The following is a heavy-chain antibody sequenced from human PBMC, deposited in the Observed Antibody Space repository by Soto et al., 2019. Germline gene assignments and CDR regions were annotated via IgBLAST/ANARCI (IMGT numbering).Heavy chain of an antibody. Sequence: PSETLSLTCTVSGGSISSGDYYWSWIRQPPGKGLEWIGYIYYSGSTYYNPSLKSRVTISVDTSKNQFSLKLSSVTAADTAVYYCARDEVRDLGFDYWGQGTLVTAPQ. J-gene: IGHJ4*02. V-gene: IGHV4-30-4*01. CDR3: ARDEVRDLGFDY. CDR1: GGSISSGDYY. CDR2: IYYSGST. D-gene: IGHD2-21*02.